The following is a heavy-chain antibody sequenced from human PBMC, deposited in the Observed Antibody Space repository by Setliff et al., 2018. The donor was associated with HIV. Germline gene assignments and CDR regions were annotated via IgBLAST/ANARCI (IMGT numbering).Heavy chain of an antibody. CDR2: INPNTGGT. V-gene: IGHV1-2*02. J-gene: IGHJ3*02. Sequence: GASVKVSCKASGYTFTSSDINWVRQATGQGLEWMGWINPNTGGTNFAQKFQGRVTMTRDTSISTAYMELSRLRSDDTAVYYCGRDPFWSGYDAFDIWGQGTMVTVSS. CDR3: GRDPFWSGYDAFDI. D-gene: IGHD3-3*01. CDR1: GYTFTSSD.